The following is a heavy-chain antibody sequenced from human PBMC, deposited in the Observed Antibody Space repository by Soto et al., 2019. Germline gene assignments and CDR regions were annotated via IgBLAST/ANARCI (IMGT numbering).Heavy chain of an antibody. CDR2: IKSKSSGGTT. CDR1: GFIFRNAW. V-gene: IGHV3-15*01. J-gene: IGHJ5*01. D-gene: IGHD4-4*01. CDR3: TSEKGWRQSPLDS. Sequence: GGSLRLSCAASGFIFRNAWMSWVRHAPGKGLEWVGRIKSKSSGGTTDYAAPVEGRVTITRDDSKSILYLQMTSLTVEDTAVYFCTSEKGWRQSPLDSWGQGALVTVSS.